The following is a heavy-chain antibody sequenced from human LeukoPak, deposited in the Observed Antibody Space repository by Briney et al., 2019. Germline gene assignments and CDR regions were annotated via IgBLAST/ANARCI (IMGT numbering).Heavy chain of an antibody. J-gene: IGHJ5*02. D-gene: IGHD3-3*01. Sequence: SXTLSLTCAVSGYSISSGYYWGWIRPPPGKGLEWIGTIHHSGSTYYNPSLKSQVTILVDTSNNQFSLKLSSVTAADTAVYYCARFARGDLYNWFDPWGQGTLVTVSS. V-gene: IGHV4-38-2*01. CDR1: GYSISSGYY. CDR3: ARFARGDLYNWFDP. CDR2: IHHSGST.